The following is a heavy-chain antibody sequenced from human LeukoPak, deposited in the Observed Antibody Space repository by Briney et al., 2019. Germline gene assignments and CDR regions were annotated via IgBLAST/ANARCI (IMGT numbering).Heavy chain of an antibody. CDR3: TSCIAAAATIQVFDY. CDR1: GFTFGDYA. CDR2: IRSKAYGGTT. J-gene: IGHJ4*02. V-gene: IGHV3-49*04. D-gene: IGHD6-13*01. Sequence: GGSLRLSCTASGFTFGDYAMSWVRQAPGKGLEWVGFIRSKAYGGTTEYAASVKGRFTISRDDSKSIAYLQMNSLKTEDTAVYYCTSCIAAAATIQVFDYWGQGTLVTVSS.